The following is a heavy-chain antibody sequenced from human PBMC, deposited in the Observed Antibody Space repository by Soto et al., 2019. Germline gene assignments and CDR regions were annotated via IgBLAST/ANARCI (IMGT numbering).Heavy chain of an antibody. D-gene: IGHD5-18*01. Sequence: QVQLVQSGAEVKKPGSSVKVSCKASGGTFSSYTISWVRQAPGQGLEWMGRIIPILGIANYAQKFQGRVTITADKSTSTDYMELSSLRSEDTAVYYCARDGYSPSFDYWGQGTLVTVSS. CDR1: GGTFSSYT. V-gene: IGHV1-69*08. J-gene: IGHJ4*02. CDR3: ARDGYSPSFDY. CDR2: IIPILGIA.